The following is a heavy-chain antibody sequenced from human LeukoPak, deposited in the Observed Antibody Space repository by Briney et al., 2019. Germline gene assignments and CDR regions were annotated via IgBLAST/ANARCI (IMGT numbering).Heavy chain of an antibody. CDR3: AHRRDYGSGHDGFDV. CDR1: GFSLRTRGVG. Sequence: SGPTLVNPPQTLTLTCTFSGFSLRTRGVGVGWIRQPPGKAPEWLSLIYWDDDKRYSPSLKSRLTITRDTSKNQVVLTMTNMDPVDTATYYCAHRRDYGSGHDGFDVWGQGTMVTVSS. D-gene: IGHD3-10*01. V-gene: IGHV2-5*02. J-gene: IGHJ3*01. CDR2: IYWDDDK.